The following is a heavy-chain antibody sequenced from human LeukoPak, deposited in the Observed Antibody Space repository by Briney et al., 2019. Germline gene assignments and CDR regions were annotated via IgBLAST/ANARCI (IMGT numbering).Heavy chain of an antibody. V-gene: IGHV3-30*18. CDR3: AKDRSGMAYHFDL. CDR2: ISYDGTKK. CDR1: GFTFNTYG. J-gene: IGHJ4*02. D-gene: IGHD2-2*02. Sequence: GGSLRLSCAVSGFTFNTYGIHWVRQTPGKGLEWVALISYDGTKKWYADSVKGRFTISRDNSKNTLFLQMDSLRAEDTAVYYCAKDRSGMAYHFDLWGEGTLVTVSS.